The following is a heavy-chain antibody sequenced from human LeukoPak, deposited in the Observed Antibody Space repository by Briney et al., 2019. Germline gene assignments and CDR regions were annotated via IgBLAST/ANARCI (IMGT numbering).Heavy chain of an antibody. J-gene: IGHJ4*02. D-gene: IGHD3-22*01. Sequence: GGSLGLSCAASGFTLTNDWMSWVRQAPGKGLEWVARIKTKTAGGTIDYAAPVKGRFTISRDDSKNTVYLQMNSLKTEVTAVYYCTTSYYDSSGYRAWGQGTLVTLSS. V-gene: IGHV3-15*01. CDR1: GFTLTNDW. CDR3: TTSYYDSSGYRA. CDR2: IKTKTAGGTI.